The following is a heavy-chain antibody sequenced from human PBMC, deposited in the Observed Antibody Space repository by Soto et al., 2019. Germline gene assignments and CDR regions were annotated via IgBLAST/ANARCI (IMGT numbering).Heavy chain of an antibody. CDR2: TFHSGST. CDR3: AREIAAAGAPSHYMDV. J-gene: IGHJ6*03. D-gene: IGHD6-13*01. V-gene: IGHV4-59*01. CDR1: GGSFTSYF. Sequence: QVQLQESGPGLVKPSETLSLTCTVSGGSFTSYFWSWIRQSPGKGLEWIGYTFHSGSTNYNPSLQSRVTISADTSRRQFSLELNSVTAADAAVYYCAREIAAAGAPSHYMDVWGKGTTVIVSS.